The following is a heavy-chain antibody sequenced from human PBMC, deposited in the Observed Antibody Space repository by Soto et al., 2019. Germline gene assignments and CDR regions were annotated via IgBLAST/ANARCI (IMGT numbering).Heavy chain of an antibody. Sequence: QVQLVQSGAEVKKPGASVKVSCKASGYTFPSYGTSWVRQAPGQGLEWMGGITAYNGNTNYAKKLQGRVTMTTDTSTSTAYMALRRLRSDDTAVYYCARDECGDPGVYWGQGTLVTVSS. CDR3: ARDECGDPGVY. D-gene: IGHD4-17*01. CDR2: ITAYNGNT. CDR1: GYTFPSYG. V-gene: IGHV1-18*01. J-gene: IGHJ4*02.